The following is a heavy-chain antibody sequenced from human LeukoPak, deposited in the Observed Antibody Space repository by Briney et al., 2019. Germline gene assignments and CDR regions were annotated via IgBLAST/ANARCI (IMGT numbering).Heavy chain of an antibody. V-gene: IGHV4-31*02. D-gene: IGHD6-19*01. J-gene: IGHJ4*02. CDR1: GXSISSGGYY. Sequence: KTSETLSLTWTVSGXSISSGGYYWSWIRQHPGKGLEWIEYIYYSGSTYYNPSLKSRVTISVDTSKNQFSLKLSSVTAADTAVYYCARDRASVAGYFDYWGQGTLVTVSS. CDR3: ARDRASVAGYFDY. CDR2: IYYSGST.